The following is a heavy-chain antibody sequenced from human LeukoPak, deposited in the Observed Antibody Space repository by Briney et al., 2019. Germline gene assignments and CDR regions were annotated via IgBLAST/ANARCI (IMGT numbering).Heavy chain of an antibody. J-gene: IGHJ5*02. CDR1: GGSISSYY. V-gene: IGHV4-59*01. CDR3: ARDFPPEYYDFWSGYYRNNWFDP. Sequence: PETLSLTCTVSGGSISSYYWSWIRQPPGKGLEWIGYIYYSGSTNYNPSLKSRVTISVDTSKNQFSLKLSSVTAADTAVYYCARDFPPEYYDFWSGYYRNNWFDPWGQGTLVTVSS. CDR2: IYYSGST. D-gene: IGHD3-3*01.